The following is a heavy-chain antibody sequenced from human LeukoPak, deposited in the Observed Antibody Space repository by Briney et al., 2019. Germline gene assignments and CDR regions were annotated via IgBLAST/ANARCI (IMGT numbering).Heavy chain of an antibody. Sequence: GGSLRLSCAVSGFTFSTYGVHWVRQAPGKGLEWVAVIWHDGSSKYYADSVKGRFLLSRDNSLNTVYLQMNSLRAEDTAVYYCARDSDYGDGFDYWGQGTLVTVSS. CDR3: ARDSDYGDGFDY. J-gene: IGHJ4*02. CDR2: IWHDGSSK. CDR1: GFTFSTYG. V-gene: IGHV3-33*01. D-gene: IGHD4-17*01.